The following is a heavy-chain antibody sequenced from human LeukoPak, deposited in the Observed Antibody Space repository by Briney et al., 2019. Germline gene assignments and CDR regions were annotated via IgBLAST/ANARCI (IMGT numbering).Heavy chain of an antibody. CDR1: GFTFSSYS. V-gene: IGHV3-21*01. CDR2: ISSSSSYI. D-gene: IGHD1-26*01. CDR3: ARGARSIFDY. Sequence: PGGSLRLSCAASGFTFSSYSMNWVRQAPGRGLEWVSSISSSSSYIYYADSVKGRFTISRDNAKNSLYLQMNSLRAEDTAVYYCARGARSIFDYWGQGTLVTVSS. J-gene: IGHJ4*02.